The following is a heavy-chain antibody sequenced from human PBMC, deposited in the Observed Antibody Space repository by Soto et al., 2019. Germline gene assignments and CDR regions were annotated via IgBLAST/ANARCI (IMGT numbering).Heavy chain of an antibody. CDR2: VSYDGNNK. CDR3: AKSEGYCSTTSCSPDY. J-gene: IGHJ4*02. CDR1: GFTFSGYG. Sequence: QGQLVESGGGVVQPGRSLRLSCAASGFTFSGYGMHWVRQAPGKGLGWVAGVSYDGNNKYYADSLKGRFTISRDNSKDTLYLQMNSLRAEDTAVYYCAKSEGYCSTTSCSPDYWGQGTLVTISS. D-gene: IGHD2-2*01. V-gene: IGHV3-30*18.